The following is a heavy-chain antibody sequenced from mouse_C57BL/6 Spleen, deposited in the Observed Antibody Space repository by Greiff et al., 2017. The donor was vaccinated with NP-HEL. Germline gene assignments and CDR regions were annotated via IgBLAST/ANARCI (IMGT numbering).Heavy chain of an antibody. D-gene: IGHD1-1*01. Sequence: EVKLQESGPVLVQPGASVKMSCKASGYTFTDYYMNWVKQSHGKSLEWIGVINPYNGGTSYNQKFKGKATLTVDKSSSTAYKERNSLTSEDSAVYYCARNYGSGYYFDDWGQGTTLTVSS. V-gene: IGHV1-19*01. CDR2: INPYNGGT. CDR1: GYTFTDYY. J-gene: IGHJ2*01. CDR3: ARNYGSGYYFDD.